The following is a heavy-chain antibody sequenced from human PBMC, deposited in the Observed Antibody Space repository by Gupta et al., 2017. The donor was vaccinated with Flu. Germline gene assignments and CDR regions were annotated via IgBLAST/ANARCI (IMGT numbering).Heavy chain of an antibody. J-gene: IGHJ4*02. CDR3: ARGNHWAFDS. CDR1: GGSFTAYY. CDR2: INYRGNT. D-gene: IGHD3-16*01. V-gene: IGHV4-34*02. Sequence: QVQLQQWGAGLLKPSETLSLTCAVGGGSFTAYYWIWIRQSPMKGLEWIGEINYRGNTNYNPSLKSRVSMSVVPSKNQFSLKLTSVTAADTALYYCARGNHWAFDSWGQGTLVTVSS.